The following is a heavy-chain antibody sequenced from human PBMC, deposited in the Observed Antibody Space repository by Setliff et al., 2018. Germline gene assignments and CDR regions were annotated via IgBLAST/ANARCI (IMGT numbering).Heavy chain of an antibody. J-gene: IGHJ1*01. V-gene: IGHV1-18*01. Sequence: ASVKVSCKASGYRFSNYGISWVRQAPGQGLEWMGWISAYNGNTNYAQKFQGRVTITADESTSTAYMELSSLRSEDTAVYYCARVSGWDYREYFQHWGQGTLVTVSS. CDR2: ISAYNGNT. CDR1: GYRFSNYG. CDR3: ARVSGWDYREYFQH. D-gene: IGHD4-4*01.